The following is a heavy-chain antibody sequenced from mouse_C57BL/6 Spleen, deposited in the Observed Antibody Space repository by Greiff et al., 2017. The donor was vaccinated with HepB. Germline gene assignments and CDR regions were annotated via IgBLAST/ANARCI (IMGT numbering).Heavy chain of an antibody. J-gene: IGHJ3*01. V-gene: IGHV1-64*01. CDR2: IHPNSGST. D-gene: IGHD2-4*01. CDR1: GYTFTSYW. Sequence: QVQLQQPGAELVKPGASVKLSCKASGYTFTSYWMHWVKQRPGQGLEWIGMIHPNSGSTNYNEKFKSKATLTVDKSSSTAYMQLSSRTSEDSAVYYCARNDYDDWFAYWGQGTLVTVSA. CDR3: ARNDYDDWFAY.